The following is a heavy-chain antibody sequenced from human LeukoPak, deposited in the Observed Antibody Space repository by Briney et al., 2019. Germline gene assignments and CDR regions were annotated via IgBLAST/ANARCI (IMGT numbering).Heavy chain of an antibody. CDR1: GFTFSSYA. Sequence: GGSLRLSCAASGFTFSSYAMHWVRQAPGKGLEYVSAISTDGGSPYYANSVKGRFTISRDNSKNTLYLQINSLRVEDTAVYFCARDRLLYLDYWGQGTPVTVSS. CDR2: ISTDGGSP. D-gene: IGHD2-21*02. CDR3: ARDRLLYLDY. V-gene: IGHV3-64*01. J-gene: IGHJ4*02.